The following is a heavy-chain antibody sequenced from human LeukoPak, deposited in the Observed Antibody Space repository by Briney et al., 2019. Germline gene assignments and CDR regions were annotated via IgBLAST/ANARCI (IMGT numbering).Heavy chain of an antibody. Sequence: SETLSLTCTVSGGSISSGGYYWSWIRQPPGKGLEWIGYIYHSGSTYYNPSLKSRVTISVDRSKNQFSLKLSSVTAADTAVYYCAREIERLGDDYWGQGTLVTVSS. CDR3: AREIERLGDDY. CDR1: GGSISSGGYY. J-gene: IGHJ4*02. CDR2: IYHSGST. V-gene: IGHV4-30-2*01. D-gene: IGHD6-25*01.